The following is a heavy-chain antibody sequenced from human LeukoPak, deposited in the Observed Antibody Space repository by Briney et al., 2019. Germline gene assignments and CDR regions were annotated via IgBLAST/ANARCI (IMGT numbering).Heavy chain of an antibody. CDR2: VYGNGNT. D-gene: IGHD3-16*02. V-gene: IGHV3-53*01. CDR3: VRERLGAIVEN. CDR1: GFSVANDR. Sequence: QPEGSLRLSCAASGFSVANDRMSWVRQPPGKGLEWVSTVYGNGNTAYTDSVKGRFTISRDNSKNTLLLQMNSLRAEDTAVYFCVRERLGAIVENWGQGVLVIVSS. J-gene: IGHJ4*02.